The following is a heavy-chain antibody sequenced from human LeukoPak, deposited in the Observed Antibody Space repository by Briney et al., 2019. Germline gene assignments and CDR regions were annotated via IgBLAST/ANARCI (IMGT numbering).Heavy chain of an antibody. D-gene: IGHD2-21*01. CDR1: GFTFSSCA. V-gene: IGHV3-23*01. Sequence: GSLRLSCVGSGFTFSSCAMIWVRQTPGKGLEWVSVISGTGGTTYDADSVKGRFTISRDNSKNTLYLQMNSLRVEYTAVYYCAKASCGGECYYAMDVWGQGTTVTVSS. CDR3: AKASCGGECYYAMDV. J-gene: IGHJ6*02. CDR2: ISGTGGTT.